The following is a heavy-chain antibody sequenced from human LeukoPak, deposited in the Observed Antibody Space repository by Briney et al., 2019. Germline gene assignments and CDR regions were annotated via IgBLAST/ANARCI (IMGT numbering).Heavy chain of an antibody. V-gene: IGHV1-18*04. CDR3: ARGLDSGSPPLGTFEI. Sequence: ASVKVSCKASGYTFTSYYMHWVRQAPGQGLEWMGWISAYNGNTNYAQKVQGRVTMTRDTSTSTVYMELRSLKSDDTAVYYCARGLDSGSPPLGTFEIWGQGTMVTVSS. D-gene: IGHD1-26*01. CDR1: GYTFTSYY. CDR2: ISAYNGNT. J-gene: IGHJ3*02.